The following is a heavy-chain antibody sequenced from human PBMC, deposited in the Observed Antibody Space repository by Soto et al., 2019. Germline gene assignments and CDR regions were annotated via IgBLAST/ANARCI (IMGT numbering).Heavy chain of an antibody. J-gene: IGHJ3*01. D-gene: IGHD2-15*01. CDR2: IRNKVNGYTT. CDR3: MGVRCSSGGLDASDV. V-gene: IGHV3-72*01. Sequence: EVQLVESGGGLVQPGGSLRLSCAASGFTFSDHYMDWVRQAPGKGLEWVGRIRNKVNGYTTEYAASVKDRFTISRDDPKNSLYLRMNSLKSEDTALYYCMGVRCSSGGLDASDVWGQGTMVTVSS. CDR1: GFTFSDHY.